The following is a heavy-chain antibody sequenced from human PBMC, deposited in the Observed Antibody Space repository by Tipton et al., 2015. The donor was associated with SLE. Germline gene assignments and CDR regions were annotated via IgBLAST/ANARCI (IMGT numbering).Heavy chain of an antibody. Sequence: SLRLSCAASGFTFDDYAMHWVRQAPGKGLEWVSGISWNSGSIGYADSVKGRFTISRDNAKNSLYLQMNSLRAEDTALYYCATGGSRSYYYYMDVWGKGTTATVSS. CDR2: ISWNSGSI. CDR3: ATGGSRSYYYYMDV. D-gene: IGHD3-16*01. CDR1: GFTFDDYA. J-gene: IGHJ6*03. V-gene: IGHV3-9*01.